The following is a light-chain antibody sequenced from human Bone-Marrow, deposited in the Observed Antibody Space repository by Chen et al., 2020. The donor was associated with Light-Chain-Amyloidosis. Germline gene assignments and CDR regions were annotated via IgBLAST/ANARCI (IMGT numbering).Light chain of an antibody. Sequence: QPVLTQPTSLAATPGTSARSTCPLRGDIKVGTYKIYWYQQKPGSLPRYLLGYKSDTDKRQGSGVPSRFSGSKDASTNAGLLLISVLQSEDEADYYCAIWYSSNWVFGGGNWVFGGGTKLTVL. CDR3: AIWYSSNWVFGGGNWV. J-gene: IGLJ3*02. V-gene: IGLV5-39*01. CDR1: GDIKVGTYK. CDR2: YKSDTDK.